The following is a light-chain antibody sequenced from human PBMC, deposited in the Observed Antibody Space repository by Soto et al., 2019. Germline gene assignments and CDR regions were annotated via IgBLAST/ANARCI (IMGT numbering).Light chain of an antibody. V-gene: IGKV1-39*01. CDR2: DAS. Sequence: DIQLTQSPSSLSVSVGDRVTITCRASQSISTYLHWYQQKPGRAPKLLIHDASNLQSGVPSRFSGRGSGTHFTLIISSLQPEDFATYYCQESYSTPPITFGQGTRLEIK. CDR3: QESYSTPPIT. CDR1: QSISTY. J-gene: IGKJ5*01.